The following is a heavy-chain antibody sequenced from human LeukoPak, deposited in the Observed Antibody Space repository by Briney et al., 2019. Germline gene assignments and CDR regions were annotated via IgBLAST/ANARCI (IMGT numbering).Heavy chain of an antibody. D-gene: IGHD6-19*01. V-gene: IGHV4-61*02. J-gene: IGHJ4*02. Sequence: PSQTLSLTCTVSGGSISSGSYYWSWIRQPAGKGLEWIGRIYTSGSTNYNPSLQSRVTMSVDTSKNQFSLRLSSVTAADTAVYYCARWKSVAGTRYYFDYWGQGTLVTVSS. CDR3: ARWKSVAGTRYYFDY. CDR2: IYTSGST. CDR1: GGSISSGSYY.